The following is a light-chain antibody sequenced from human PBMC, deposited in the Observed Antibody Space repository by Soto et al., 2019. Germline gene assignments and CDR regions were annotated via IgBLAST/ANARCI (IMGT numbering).Light chain of an antibody. J-gene: IGKJ4*01. Sequence: IQVTQSPSSLSASVGDRVTITCRASQDISSYLAWYQQKPGKAPTLLIYAASTLQSGVPSRFRGSGFGTDFTLTISSLQAEDFASYYCQQLRSYPPTFGGGTKVEIK. V-gene: IGKV1-9*01. CDR2: AAS. CDR3: QQLRSYPPT. CDR1: QDISSY.